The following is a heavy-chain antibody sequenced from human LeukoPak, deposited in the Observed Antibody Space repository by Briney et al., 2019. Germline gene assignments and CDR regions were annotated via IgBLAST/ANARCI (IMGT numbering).Heavy chain of an antibody. CDR1: GGTFSSYA. D-gene: IGHD1-26*01. CDR2: IIPIFGTA. J-gene: IGHJ4*02. V-gene: IGHV1-69*05. Sequence: ASVKVSCKASGGTFSSYAISWVRQAPGQGLEWMGGIIPIFGTANYAQKFQGRVTITRDTSASTAYMELSSLRSEDTAVYYCARDAFLRHSGSYFLDYWGQGTLVTVSS. CDR3: ARDAFLRHSGSYFLDY.